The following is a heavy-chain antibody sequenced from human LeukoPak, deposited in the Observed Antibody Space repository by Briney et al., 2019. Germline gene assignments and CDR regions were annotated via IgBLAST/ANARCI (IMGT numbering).Heavy chain of an antibody. D-gene: IGHD6-13*01. Sequence: SETLSLTCTVSGASISIDYWTWIRQSPGKGLEWIGHLFDSGSTTYNPSLESRVTISVDLPKSQFSLQLSSVTAADTAVYYCARRTFSSTYYFFDSWGQGILVTVSS. V-gene: IGHV4-59*08. CDR3: ARRTFSSTYYFFDS. CDR2: LFDSGST. J-gene: IGHJ4*02. CDR1: GASISIDY.